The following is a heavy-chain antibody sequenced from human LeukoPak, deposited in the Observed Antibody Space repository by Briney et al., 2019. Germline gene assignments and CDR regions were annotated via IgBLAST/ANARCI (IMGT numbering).Heavy chain of an antibody. CDR1: GFTLSSDY. D-gene: IGHD3-10*01. J-gene: IGHJ4*02. V-gene: IGHV3-66*01. Sequence: GGSLRLSCAASGFTLSSDYMSWVRQAPGKGLEWVSVIYSGGSTYYADSVKGRFTISRDNSKNTLYLQINSLRAEDTAVYYCARSLGAARGFDYWGQGTLVTVSS. CDR2: IYSGGST. CDR3: ARSLGAARGFDY.